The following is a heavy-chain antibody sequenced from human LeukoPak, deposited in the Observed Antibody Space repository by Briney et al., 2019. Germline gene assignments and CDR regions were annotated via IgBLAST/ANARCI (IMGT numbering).Heavy chain of an antibody. Sequence: GGSLRLSCAASRFTFSHAWMSWVRQAPGEGLEWVGHIKSKSDGGTTEYAAPVKGRFTISRDDSTNTLYLQMNSLNTEDTAVYYCTRHIVVMSSIPRFDYWGQGTLVTVSS. CDR1: RFTFSHAW. CDR3: TRHIVVMSSIPRFDY. D-gene: IGHD2-21*01. J-gene: IGHJ4*02. V-gene: IGHV3-15*01. CDR2: IKSKSDGGTT.